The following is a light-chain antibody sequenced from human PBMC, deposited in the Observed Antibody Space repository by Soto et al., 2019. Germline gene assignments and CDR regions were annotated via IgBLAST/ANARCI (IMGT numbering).Light chain of an antibody. CDR1: SSNIGAGYD. J-gene: IGLJ2*01. Sequence: QSVLTQPPSVSGAPGQRVTISCTGSSSNIGAGYDVHWYQQLPGRAPKLLIYGNTNRPSGVPDRFSGSKSGTSASLAITGLQAEDEADYYCSSYGGSNNVLFGGGTKLTVL. CDR2: GNT. CDR3: SSYGGSNNVL. V-gene: IGLV1-40*01.